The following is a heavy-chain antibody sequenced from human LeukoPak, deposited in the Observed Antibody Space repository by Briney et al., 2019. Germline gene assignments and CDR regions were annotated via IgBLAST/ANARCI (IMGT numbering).Heavy chain of an antibody. V-gene: IGHV1-18*01. D-gene: IGHD2-8*01. CDR1: GYTLSGYG. J-gene: IGHJ4*02. Sequence: ASVKVSCKASGYTLSGYGISWVRQAPGRGLEWVGWITTYNGNRKYSEKFQGRVTMTTDTSTSTYYMEMRSLRSDDTAIYYCARDCSNGVCFPRDYWGQGTLVTVST. CDR3: ARDCSNGVCFPRDY. CDR2: ITTYNGNR.